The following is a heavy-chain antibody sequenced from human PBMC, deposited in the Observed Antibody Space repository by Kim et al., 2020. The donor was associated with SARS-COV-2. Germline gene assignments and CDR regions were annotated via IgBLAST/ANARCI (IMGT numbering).Heavy chain of an antibody. CDR2: INAGNGNT. CDR1: GYTFTSYA. J-gene: IGHJ3*02. D-gene: IGHD4-17*01. Sequence: ASVKVSCKASGYTFTSYAMHWVRQAPGQRLEWMGWINAGNGNTKYSQKFQGRVTITRDTSASTAYMELSSLRSEDTAVYYCANNYGDYDAFDIWGQGTMVTVSS. V-gene: IGHV1-3*01. CDR3: ANNYGDYDAFDI.